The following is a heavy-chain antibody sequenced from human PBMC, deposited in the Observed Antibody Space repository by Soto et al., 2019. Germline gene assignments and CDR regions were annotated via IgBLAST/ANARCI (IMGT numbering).Heavy chain of an antibody. CDR3: ARIPDGGIAVAVPYDNWFDP. D-gene: IGHD6-19*01. CDR2: ISSSGSTI. J-gene: IGHJ5*02. V-gene: IGHV3-11*01. Sequence: GGSLRLSCAASGFTFSDYYMSWIRQAPGKGLEWVSYISSSGSTIYYADSVKGRFTISRDNAKNSLYLQMNSLRAEDTAVYYCARIPDGGIAVAVPYDNWFDPWGQGTLVTVSS. CDR1: GFTFSDYY.